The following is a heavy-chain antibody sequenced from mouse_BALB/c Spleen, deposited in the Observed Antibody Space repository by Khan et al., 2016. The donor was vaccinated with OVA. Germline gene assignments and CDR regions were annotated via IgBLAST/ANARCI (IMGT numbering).Heavy chain of an antibody. V-gene: IGHV3-2*02. D-gene: IGHD2-3*01. CDR2: ISYSGST. CDR1: GYSITSDYA. J-gene: IGHJ4*01. Sequence: EVQLQESGPGLVKPSQSLSLTCTVTGYSITSDYAWNWIRQFPGNKLEWMGYISYSGSTNYNPSLKSRISITRDTSKNKLFLQLNSVTTEDTATYYCARDGSRYNYAMDYWGQGTSVTVSS. CDR3: ARDGSRYNYAMDY.